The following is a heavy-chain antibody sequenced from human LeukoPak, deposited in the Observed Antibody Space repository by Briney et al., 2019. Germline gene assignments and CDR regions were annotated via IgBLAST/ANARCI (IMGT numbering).Heavy chain of an antibody. V-gene: IGHV4-34*01. J-gene: IGHJ4*02. CDR1: GGSFSGYF. Sequence: SETLSLTCAVYGGSFSGYFWNWIRQPPGKGLEWIGEINHSGSTHHNPSLKSRVTISIDTSKNQISLKLSSVTAADTAVYYCARRSGSYVYWGQGTLVTVSS. D-gene: IGHD1-26*01. CDR3: ARRSGSYVY. CDR2: INHSGST.